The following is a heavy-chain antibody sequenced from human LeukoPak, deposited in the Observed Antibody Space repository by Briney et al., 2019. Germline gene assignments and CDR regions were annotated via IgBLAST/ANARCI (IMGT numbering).Heavy chain of an antibody. CDR2: INPNSGGT. Sequence: ASVKVSCKASGYTFTGYYMHWVRQAPGQGLEWMGWINPNSGGTDYAQKFQGRVTMTRDTSIRTAYMELSRLRSDDTAVYYCARHLGDGYNFGYWGQGTLVTVSS. V-gene: IGHV1-2*02. CDR3: ARHLGDGYNFGY. CDR1: GYTFTGYY. D-gene: IGHD5-24*01. J-gene: IGHJ4*02.